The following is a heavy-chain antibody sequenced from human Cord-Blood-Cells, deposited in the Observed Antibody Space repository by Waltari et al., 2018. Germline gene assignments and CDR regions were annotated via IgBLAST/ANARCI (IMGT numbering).Heavy chain of an antibody. CDR1: GFTFSSYW. D-gene: IGHD3-3*01. V-gene: IGHV3-74*01. Sequence: EVQLVESGGGLVQPGGSLRLSCAASGFTFSSYWMHWVRQAPGKGLVWVSRINSDGGSTSYADSVKGRFTISRDNAKNTLYLQMNSLRAEDTAVYYCARGGYDFWSGYYSFDYWGQGTLVTVSS. CDR2: INSDGGST. CDR3: ARGGYDFWSGYYSFDY. J-gene: IGHJ4*02.